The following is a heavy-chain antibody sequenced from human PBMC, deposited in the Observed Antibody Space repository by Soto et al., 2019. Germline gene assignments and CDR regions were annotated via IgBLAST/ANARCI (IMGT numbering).Heavy chain of an antibody. J-gene: IGHJ1*01. V-gene: IGHV3-9*01. CDR2: ISWNRGSI. D-gene: IGHD6-13*01. Sequence: EVQLVESGGGLVQPGRSLRLYCAASGFTFDDYAMHWVRQAPGKGLEWVSGISWNRGSIGYADSVKGRFTMSRDKAKNSLYLQMNRMRAEDTVLYYCAKGLYSSSWYWPAQHWGQGTLVTVSS. CDR1: GFTFDDYA. CDR3: AKGLYSSSWYWPAQH.